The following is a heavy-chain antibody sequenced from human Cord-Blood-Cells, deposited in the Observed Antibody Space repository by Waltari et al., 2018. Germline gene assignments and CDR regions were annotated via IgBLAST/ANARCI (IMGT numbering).Heavy chain of an antibody. D-gene: IGHD3-3*01. CDR1: GGSFSGYY. Sequence: QAQLQQWGAGLLKPSETLSLTCAVHGGSFSGYYWGWLRQPPGRGLEWVGKINHSGSTNDNTSQKSGVTRAEETSKDHFTLQLSSVTAANAVDYCGARMGDEYDGWGGVDYWGQGTLVTVSS. V-gene: IGHV4-34*01. CDR3: ARMGDEYDGWGGVDY. CDR2: INHSGST. J-gene: IGHJ4*01.